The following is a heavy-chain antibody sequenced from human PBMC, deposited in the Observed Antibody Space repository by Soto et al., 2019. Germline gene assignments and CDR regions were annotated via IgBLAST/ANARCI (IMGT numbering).Heavy chain of an antibody. CDR1: GVSVSIGSYY. CDR3: ARGRFPSWIQPSSDFDY. J-gene: IGHJ4*02. Sequence: LXLTCTVSGVSVSIGSYYWSWIRQPPGKGLEWIGYIYYSGSTNYNPSLKSRVTISVDASKNQFSLKLSSVTAADTAVYYCARGRFPSWIQPSSDFDYWGQGTLVTVSS. V-gene: IGHV4-61*01. D-gene: IGHD5-18*01. CDR2: IYYSGST.